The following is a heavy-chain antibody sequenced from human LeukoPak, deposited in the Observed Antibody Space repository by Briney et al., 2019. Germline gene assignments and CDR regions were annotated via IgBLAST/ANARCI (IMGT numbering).Heavy chain of an antibody. CDR1: GFTFTKYA. D-gene: IGHD3-10*01. CDR2: ISGTGAFT. CDR3: AGAPTGTSRFGY. Sequence: GGSLRLSCAASGFTFTKYAMTWVRQAPGEGLEWVSTISGTGAFTFYADSVKGRFTISRDNSKNTLYLQMNSLRADDTAMYYCAGAPTGTSRFGYWGQGTLVTVSS. J-gene: IGHJ4*02. V-gene: IGHV3-23*01.